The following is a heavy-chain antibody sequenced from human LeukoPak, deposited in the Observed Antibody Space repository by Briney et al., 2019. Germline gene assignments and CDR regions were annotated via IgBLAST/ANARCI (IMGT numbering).Heavy chain of an antibody. J-gene: IGHJ4*02. Sequence: ASVKVSCKASGYTFTSYGISWVRQAPGQGLEWTGWISAYNGNTNYAQKLQGRVTMTTDTSTSTAYMELRSLRSDDTAVYYCARDVGCSSTSCYAHFDYWGQGTLVTVSS. CDR2: ISAYNGNT. CDR1: GYTFTSYG. CDR3: ARDVGCSSTSCYAHFDY. V-gene: IGHV1-18*04. D-gene: IGHD2-2*01.